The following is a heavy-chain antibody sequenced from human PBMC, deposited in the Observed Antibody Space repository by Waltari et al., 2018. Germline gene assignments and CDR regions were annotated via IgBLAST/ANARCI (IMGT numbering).Heavy chain of an antibody. J-gene: IGHJ4*02. D-gene: IGHD3-22*01. Sequence: QVHLVESGGGVVQPGRSLRLSCAATGFSFNTYAMHWVRQAPGKGLEWLTIFSFYENLIYYTDSVKGRFTVSRDNSKYMLFLQMNDLRPEDTAIYYCARATTYYDTSGANYWGQGTLVTVSS. CDR2: FSFYENLI. CDR1: GFSFNTYA. CDR3: ARATTYYDTSGANY. V-gene: IGHV3-30*10.